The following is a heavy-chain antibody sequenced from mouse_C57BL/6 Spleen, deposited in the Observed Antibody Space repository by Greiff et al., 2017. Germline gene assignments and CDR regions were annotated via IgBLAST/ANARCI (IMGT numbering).Heavy chain of an antibody. V-gene: IGHV1-55*01. CDR3: ARRTTVVAPDWYFDV. Sequence: QVQLKQPGAELVKPGASVKMSCKASGYTFTSYWITWVKQRPGQGLEWIGDIYPGSGSTNYNEKFKSKATLTVDTSSSTAYMQLSSLTSEDSAVYYCARRTTVVAPDWYFDVWGTGTTVTVSS. J-gene: IGHJ1*03. CDR2: IYPGSGST. CDR1: GYTFTSYW. D-gene: IGHD1-1*01.